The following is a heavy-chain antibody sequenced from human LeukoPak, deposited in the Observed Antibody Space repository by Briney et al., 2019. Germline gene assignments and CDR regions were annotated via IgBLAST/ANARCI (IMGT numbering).Heavy chain of an antibody. D-gene: IGHD3-3*01. CDR2: ISSSSSST. Sequence: GGSLRLSCAASGFTFSSYSMNWVRQAPGKGLEWVSYISSSSSSTYYADSVKGRFTISRDNTKKSLYLLMDSLRAEDTAVYYCARDAASGDNWFDPWGQGTLVTVSS. J-gene: IGHJ5*02. CDR3: ARDAASGDNWFDP. V-gene: IGHV3-48*01. CDR1: GFTFSSYS.